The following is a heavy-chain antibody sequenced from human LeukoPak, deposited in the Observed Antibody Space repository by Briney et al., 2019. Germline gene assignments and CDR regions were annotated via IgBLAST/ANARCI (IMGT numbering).Heavy chain of an antibody. Sequence: GGSLRLSRASCGFTYSSYRMSWVRQAPGKGLEWVANIKQDGSEKYYVDSEKGRFTISRDNAKNSLYLQMNSLRAEDTAVYYCASSGQTYSSSSRYCSGGSCPDYWGQGTLVTVSS. J-gene: IGHJ4*02. CDR1: GFTYSSYR. CDR2: IKQDGSEK. V-gene: IGHV3-7*01. CDR3: ASSGQTYSSSSRYCSGGSCPDY. D-gene: IGHD2-15*01.